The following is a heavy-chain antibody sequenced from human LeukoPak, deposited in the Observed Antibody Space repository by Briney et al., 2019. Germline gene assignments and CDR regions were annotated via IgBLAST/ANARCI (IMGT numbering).Heavy chain of an antibody. D-gene: IGHD6-19*01. CDR1: GFTISSYW. Sequence: GGSLRLSCAASGFTISSYWMSWVRQAPGKGLEWVANIKQDGSEKYYVDSVKGRFTISRDNAKNSLYLQMNSLRAEDTAVYYCVSSGWSFDYWGQGTLVTVSS. CDR3: VSSGWSFDY. CDR2: IKQDGSEK. V-gene: IGHV3-7*01. J-gene: IGHJ4*02.